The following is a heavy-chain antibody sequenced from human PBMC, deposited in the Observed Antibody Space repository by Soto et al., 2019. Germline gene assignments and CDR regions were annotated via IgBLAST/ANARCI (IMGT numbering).Heavy chain of an antibody. CDR3: ARAYTASGNCYYTYGIDA. CDR2: VTNSGGGT. D-gene: IGHD5-18*01. V-gene: IGHV3-23*01. CDR1: GFTFSSYA. J-gene: IGHJ6*02. Sequence: LRLSGAASGFTFSSYAMSWVRQAPGKGLEWVSAVTNSGGGTDYADSVKGRFTISRGNAKNSLYLQMNSLGADDTAVYYCARAYTASGNCYYTYGIDACDQGSAVTVSS.